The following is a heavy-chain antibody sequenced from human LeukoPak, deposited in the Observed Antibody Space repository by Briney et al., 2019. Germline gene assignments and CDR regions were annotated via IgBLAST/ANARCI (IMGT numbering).Heavy chain of an antibody. Sequence: GSLRLSCVASGFTFSTYWMHWVRQAPGKGLVWVSRINSDGSSTSCADSVRGRFTISRGNAKNTLYLQMNSLRAEDTAVCYCTGSYASNWFDPWGQGTLVTVSS. J-gene: IGHJ5*02. CDR1: GFTFSTYW. D-gene: IGHD1-26*01. CDR3: TGSYASNWFDP. V-gene: IGHV3-74*01. CDR2: INSDGSST.